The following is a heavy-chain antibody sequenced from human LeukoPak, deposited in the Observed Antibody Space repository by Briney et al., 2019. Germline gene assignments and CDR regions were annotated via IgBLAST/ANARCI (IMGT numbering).Heavy chain of an antibody. CDR1: GYTFTNYG. J-gene: IGHJ4*02. CDR3: ARGGPPGGSGSYSDY. D-gene: IGHD1-26*01. Sequence: ASVKVSCKASGYTFTNYGITWVRQAPGQGLEWVGWISAYNGDTNHAQKLQGRVTMTTDTSTTTTYMELRSLRSDDTAVYYCARGGPPGGSGSYSDYWGQGTLVTVSS. CDR2: ISAYNGDT. V-gene: IGHV1-18*01.